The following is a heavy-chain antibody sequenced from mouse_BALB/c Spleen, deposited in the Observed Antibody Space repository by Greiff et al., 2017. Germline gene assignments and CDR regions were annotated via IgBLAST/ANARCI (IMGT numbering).Heavy chain of an antibody. CDR3: TTSIYYNFSAGFAD. CDR2: IYPGNSDT. CDR1: GYSFTSYW. Sequence: VQLKQSGTVLARPGASVKMSCKASGYSFTSYWMHWVKQRPGQGLEWIGAIYPGNSDTSYNQKFKGKAKLTAVTSASTAYMELSSLTNEDSAVYYCTTSIYYNFSAGFADWGQGTLVTVSA. J-gene: IGHJ3*01. D-gene: IGHD2-4*01. V-gene: IGHV1-5*01.